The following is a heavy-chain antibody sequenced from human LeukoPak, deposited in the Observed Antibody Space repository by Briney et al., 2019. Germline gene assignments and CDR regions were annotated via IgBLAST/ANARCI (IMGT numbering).Heavy chain of an antibody. CDR1: GGSISIYY. CDR2: IYYSGST. J-gene: IGHJ3*02. CDR3: ARVESSSWVELI. V-gene: IGHV4-59*01. D-gene: IGHD6-13*01. Sequence: SETLSLTCTVSGGSISIYYWSWIRQPPGKGLEWIGYIYYSGSTNYNPSLKSRVTISVDTSKNQFSLKLSSVTAADTAVYYCARVESSSWVELIWGQGTMVTVSS.